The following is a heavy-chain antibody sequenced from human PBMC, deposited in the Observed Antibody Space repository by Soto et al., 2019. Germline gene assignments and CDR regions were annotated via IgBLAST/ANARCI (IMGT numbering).Heavy chain of an antibody. J-gene: IGHJ4*02. CDR3: ARDIGFDYVN. CDR1: GFTFSSYA. D-gene: IGHD3-16*01. V-gene: IGHV3-23*01. CDR2: ISGSGGST. Sequence: PGGSLRLSCAASGFTFSSYAMSWVRQAPGKGLEWVSAISGSGGSTYYADSVKGRFTISRDSAGNALHLTMNYLSAEDTGVYFCARDIGFDYVNWGQGTLVTVSS.